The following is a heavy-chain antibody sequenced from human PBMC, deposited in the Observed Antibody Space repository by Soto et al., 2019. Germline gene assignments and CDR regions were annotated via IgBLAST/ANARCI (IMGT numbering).Heavy chain of an antibody. CDR2: IGTAGDT. CDR3: ARNLYCGGDCYGAFDI. V-gene: IGHV3-13*01. D-gene: IGHD2-21*02. CDR1: GFTFSSYD. Sequence: GGSLRLSCAASGFTFSSYDMHWVRQATGKGLEWVSAIGTAGDTYYPGSVKGRFTISRENAKNSLYLQMNSLRAEDTAVYYCARNLYCGGDCYGAFDIWGQGTMVTVSS. J-gene: IGHJ3*02.